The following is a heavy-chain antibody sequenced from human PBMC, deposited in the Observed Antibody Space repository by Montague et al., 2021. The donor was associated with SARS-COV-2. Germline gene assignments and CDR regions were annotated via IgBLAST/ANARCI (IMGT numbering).Heavy chain of an antibody. D-gene: IGHD3-22*01. Sequence: TLSLTCTVSGGSISSGGYYWSWIRQHPGKGLEWIGYIYHTGSTHYNPSLQSRVTISKETSKNHYSLNLSAVTAADSAVYYCARDSGYYDSSGYSYDACENWGQGTKVTVSS. CDR2: IYHTGST. V-gene: IGHV4-31*03. CDR1: GGSISSGGYY. J-gene: IGHJ3*02. CDR3: ARDSGYYDSSGYSYDACEN.